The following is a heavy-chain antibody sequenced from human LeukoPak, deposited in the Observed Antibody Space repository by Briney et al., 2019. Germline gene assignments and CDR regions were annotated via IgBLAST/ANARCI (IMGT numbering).Heavy chain of an antibody. CDR1: GFTFSNYA. D-gene: IGHD6-19*01. CDR2: ITGSGTAT. V-gene: IGHV3-23*01. J-gene: IGHJ4*02. CDR3: AKRISGWYLIDY. Sequence: GGSLRLSCAASGFTFSNYAMSWVRQAPGKGLEWVSAITGSGTATFYADSVKGRFTVSKDNSKNTLFLQMKSLRAEDMAVYYCAKRISGWYLIDYWGQGTLVTVSS.